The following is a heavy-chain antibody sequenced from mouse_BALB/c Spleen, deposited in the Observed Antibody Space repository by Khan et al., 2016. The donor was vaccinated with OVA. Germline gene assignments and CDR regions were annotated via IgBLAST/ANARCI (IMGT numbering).Heavy chain of an antibody. D-gene: IGHD1-3*01. J-gene: IGHJ2*01. V-gene: IGHV2-9*02. CDR3: ARLEDI. CDR2: IWAGGST. Sequence: VKLKESGPGLVAPSQSLSITCTVSGFSLTSYGVHWVRQPPGQGLEWLGVIWAGGSTNYNSALMSRLSISKNNSKSQVFLKMNRLQTDDTAMYYCARLEDIWGQGTTLTVSS. CDR1: GFSLTSYG.